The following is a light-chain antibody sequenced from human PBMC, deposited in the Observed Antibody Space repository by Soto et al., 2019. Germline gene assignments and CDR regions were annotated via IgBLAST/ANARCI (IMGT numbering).Light chain of an antibody. Sequence: DIQLTQSPSSLSASVGDRVTITCRASQNISIFLNWYQQKPGKAPKLLIYTASDLESGVPSRISGSGSGTEFTLSISSLQPEDFATYYCQQSYSTLVTFGPGTKVDIK. CDR2: TAS. CDR1: QNISIF. CDR3: QQSYSTLVT. V-gene: IGKV1-39*01. J-gene: IGKJ3*01.